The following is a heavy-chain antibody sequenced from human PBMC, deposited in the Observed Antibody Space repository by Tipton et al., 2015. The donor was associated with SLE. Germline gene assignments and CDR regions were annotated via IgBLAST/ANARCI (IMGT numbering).Heavy chain of an antibody. J-gene: IGHJ4*02. CDR1: GGSINGGSYY. CDR2: IYNSGTT. V-gene: IGHV4-39*01. D-gene: IGHD6-25*01. CDR3: ARQDLGRAATLTFDI. Sequence: TLSLTCTVSGGSINGGSYYWSWVRQPPGKALEWIAYIYNSGTTYYSPSLKSRVTISIDTSKNNFSLKMTAVTAADTAVYFCARQDLGRAATLTFDIWGLGTLVTVSS.